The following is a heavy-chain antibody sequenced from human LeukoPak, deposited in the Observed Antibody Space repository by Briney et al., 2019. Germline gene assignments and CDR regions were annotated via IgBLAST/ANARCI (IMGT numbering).Heavy chain of an antibody. Sequence: PGGSLRLSCAASGFTFSSYAMSWVRQAPGKGLEWVSAISGSGGSTYYADSVKGRFTTSRDNSKNTLYLQMNSLRAEDTAVYYCAREWNYYGSGSYLGWWGQGTLVTVSS. CDR3: AREWNYYGSGSYLGW. V-gene: IGHV3-23*01. J-gene: IGHJ4*02. D-gene: IGHD3-10*01. CDR1: GFTFSSYA. CDR2: ISGSGGST.